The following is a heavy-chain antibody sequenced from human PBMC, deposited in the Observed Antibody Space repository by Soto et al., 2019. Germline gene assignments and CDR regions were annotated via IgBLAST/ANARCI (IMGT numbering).Heavy chain of an antibody. CDR1: GGTFDSYV. CDR2: IMPIFGTP. Sequence: ASVKVSCKASGGTFDSYVISWLRQAPGQGLEWMGGIMPIFGTPNYAQKFRGRVTISADESTSTAYLEPSSLTSDDTAVYYCARVHSSGIFYFVDPWGQGTLVTVSS. V-gene: IGHV1-69*13. D-gene: IGHD3-10*01. J-gene: IGHJ5*02. CDR3: ARVHSSGIFYFVDP.